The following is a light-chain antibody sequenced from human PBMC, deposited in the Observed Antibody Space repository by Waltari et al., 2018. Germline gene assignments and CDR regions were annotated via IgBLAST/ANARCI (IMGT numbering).Light chain of an antibody. CDR2: VNSDGTH. CDR3: QTGGHGTWV. V-gene: IGLV4-69*01. CDR1: SGHSSNI. J-gene: IGLJ3*02. Sequence: QLVLTQSPSASASLGASIKLTCTLSSGHSSNIIAWLQQQPERGPRYLMKVNSDGTHSKGDDIPARFSGSSSGAERYLTISSLQSEDEADYYCQTGGHGTWVFGGGTKVTVL.